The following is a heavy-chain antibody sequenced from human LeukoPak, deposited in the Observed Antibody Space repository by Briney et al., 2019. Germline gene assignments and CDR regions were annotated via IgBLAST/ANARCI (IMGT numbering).Heavy chain of an antibody. J-gene: IGHJ4*02. D-gene: IGHD4-11*01. CDR2: IEYDENRK. Sequence: GGSLRLSCAASGFTFNSYVMHWVRPAPGKGPEWVAVIEYDENRKYYEDSVKGRFTISRDNSKNMLYLQINSLTTEDTAVYYCARGYGENSDYHLKYWGQGTLVTVSS. CDR1: GFTFNSYV. CDR3: ARGYGENSDYHLKY. V-gene: IGHV3-30*03.